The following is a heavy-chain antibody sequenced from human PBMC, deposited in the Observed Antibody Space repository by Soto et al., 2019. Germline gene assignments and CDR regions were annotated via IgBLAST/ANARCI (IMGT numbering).Heavy chain of an antibody. CDR2: ISGSGGST. CDR1: RFTFSSYA. D-gene: IGHD6-13*01. Sequence: EVQLLESGGGLVQPGGSLRLSCAASRFTFSSYAMSWVRQAPGKGLEWVSAISGSGGSTYYADSVKGRFTISRDNSKNTLYLQMNSLRAEDTAVYYCAKDSEQQLASHLLYYYYYMDVRGKGTTVTVSS. CDR3: AKDSEQQLASHLLYYYYYMDV. V-gene: IGHV3-23*01. J-gene: IGHJ6*03.